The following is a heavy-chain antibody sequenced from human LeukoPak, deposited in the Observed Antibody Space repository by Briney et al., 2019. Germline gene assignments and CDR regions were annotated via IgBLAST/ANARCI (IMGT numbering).Heavy chain of an antibody. CDR1: GFTFDDYT. CDR2: ISWDGGST. CDR3: AKDIIYDSSGYPDY. D-gene: IGHD3-22*01. V-gene: IGHV3-43*01. J-gene: IGHJ4*02. Sequence: GGSLRPSCAASGFTFDDYTMHWVRQAPGKGLEWVSLISWDGGSTYYADSVKGRFTISRDNSKNSLYLQMNSLRTEDTALYYCAKDIIYDSSGYPDYWGQGTLVTVSS.